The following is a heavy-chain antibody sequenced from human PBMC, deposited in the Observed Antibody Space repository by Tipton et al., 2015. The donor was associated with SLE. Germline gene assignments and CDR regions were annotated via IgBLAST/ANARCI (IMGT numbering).Heavy chain of an antibody. CDR1: GGSISSSSYY. J-gene: IGHJ4*02. D-gene: IGHD3-10*01. V-gene: IGHV4-61*05. CDR2: IYSSGST. Sequence: TLSLTCAVSGGSISSSSYYWSWIRQPPGKGLEWIGYIYSSGSTNYKSSLKSRVTISVDTSENQFSLKLTSVTAADTAVYYCARRHYGSGSYFDYWGQGTLVTVSS. CDR3: ARRHYGSGSYFDY.